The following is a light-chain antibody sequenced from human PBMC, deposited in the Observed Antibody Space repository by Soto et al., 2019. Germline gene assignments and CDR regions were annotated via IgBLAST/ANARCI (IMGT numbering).Light chain of an antibody. CDR1: QSISTL. J-gene: IGKJ1*01. CDR3: QHYYSYPWT. CDR2: KAS. V-gene: IGKV1-5*03. Sequence: DIQMTQSPSTLSASVGDRVAITCRASQSISTLLAWYQQKPGKAPKLLIYKASSLESGVPSRFSGSGSGTEFTLTISNLQPDDFASYYCQHYYSYPWTFGQGTKVEIK.